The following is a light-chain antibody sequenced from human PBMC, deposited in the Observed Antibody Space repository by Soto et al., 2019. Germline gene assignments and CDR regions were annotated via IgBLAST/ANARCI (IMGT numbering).Light chain of an antibody. V-gene: IGLV4-69*01. CDR2: LNTDGSP. CDR1: SGHNSYV. CDR3: QTWDTAIRF. J-gene: IGLJ2*01. Sequence: QPVLTQSPSASASLGASVKLTCTLSSGHNSYVIVWHQQQPEKGPRFLMKLNTDGSPNKGDGIPDRFSGSSSGAERYLTISSLQSGDEADYYCQTWDTAIRFFGGGTKLT.